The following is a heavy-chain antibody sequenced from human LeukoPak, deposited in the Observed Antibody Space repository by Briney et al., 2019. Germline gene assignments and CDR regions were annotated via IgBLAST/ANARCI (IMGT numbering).Heavy chain of an antibody. CDR2: ISGSGGST. Sequence: GGSLRLSCAASGFTFSSYAMSWVRQAPGKGLEWVSAISGSGGSTYYADSVKGRFTISRDNSKNTLYLQMNSLRAEDTAVYYCAKDRVYMIVVAGWFDPWGQGTLVTVSS. CDR3: AKDRVYMIVVAGWFDP. CDR1: GFTFSSYA. D-gene: IGHD3-22*01. V-gene: IGHV3-23*01. J-gene: IGHJ5*02.